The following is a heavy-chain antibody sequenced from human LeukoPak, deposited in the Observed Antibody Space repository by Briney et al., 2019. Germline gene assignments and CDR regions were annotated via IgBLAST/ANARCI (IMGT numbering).Heavy chain of an antibody. CDR1: GCTFSNYA. D-gene: IGHD2-8*02. V-gene: IGHV1-69*04. Sequence: SVTVSLKSAGCTFSNYATSWLRRAPGQGLEWMGRIIPILGIANYAQKFQGRVTITADKYTSTASMELSSLRAEDTSVCCCASDTDCAAGYYGGQGTLVTVSS. J-gene: IGHJ4*01. CDR2: IIPILGIA. CDR3: ASDTDCAAGYY.